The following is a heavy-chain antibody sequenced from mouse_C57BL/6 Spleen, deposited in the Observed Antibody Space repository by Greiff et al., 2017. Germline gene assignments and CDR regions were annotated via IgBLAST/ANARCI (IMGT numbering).Heavy chain of an antibody. CDR2: IYPGDGDT. Sequence: VQLQQSGAELVKPGASVKISCKASGYAFSSYWMNWVKQRPGRGLAWIGQIYPGDGDTNYNGKFKGKATLTADKSSSTAYMQLSSLTSEDSAVYFCAIYYYCSSPFAYWGQGTLVTGSA. D-gene: IGHD1-1*01. CDR1: GYAFSSYW. V-gene: IGHV1-80*01. CDR3: AIYYYCSSPFAY. J-gene: IGHJ3*01.